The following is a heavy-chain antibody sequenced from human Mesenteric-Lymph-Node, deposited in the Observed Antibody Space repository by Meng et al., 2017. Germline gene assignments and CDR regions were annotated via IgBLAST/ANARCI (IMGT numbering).Heavy chain of an antibody. V-gene: IGHV3-72*01. Sequence: EVQLVDSGGGLVQPGGSLRLSCAASGFTFSDHYMEWVRQAPGQGLDWVGRTKNKAHSYTTEYAASVKGRFIISRDDSKNSLDLQMNSLKTEDTAVYYCSNPGDDYWGQGTLVTVSS. CDR1: GFTFSDHY. J-gene: IGHJ4*02. CDR2: TKNKAHSYTT. D-gene: IGHD3-16*01. CDR3: SNPGDDY.